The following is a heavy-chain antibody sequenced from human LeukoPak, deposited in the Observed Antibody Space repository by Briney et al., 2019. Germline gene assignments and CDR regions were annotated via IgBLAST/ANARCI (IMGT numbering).Heavy chain of an antibody. J-gene: IGHJ6*04. Sequence: GGSLRLSCAASGFTFSSYGMHWVRQAPGKGLEWLAAISHDGSKKYYADSVNGRFTISRDNSKNTLYLQMNSLRAEDTAVYYCARDYGSGSYYYYGMDVWGKGTTVTVSS. CDR2: ISHDGSKK. V-gene: IGHV3-30*03. CDR3: ARDYGSGSYYYYGMDV. CDR1: GFTFSSYG. D-gene: IGHD3-10*01.